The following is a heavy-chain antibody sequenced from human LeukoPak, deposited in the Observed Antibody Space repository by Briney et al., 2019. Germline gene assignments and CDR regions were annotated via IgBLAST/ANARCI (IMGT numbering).Heavy chain of an antibody. D-gene: IGHD2-15*01. CDR2: INPNSGGT. CDR3: ARLPGRRYCSGGSCYLGDY. J-gene: IGHJ4*02. V-gene: IGHV1-2*02. Sequence: ASVKVSCKASGYTFTGYYMHWVRQAPGQGLEWMGWINPNSGGTNYAQKFQGRVTMTRGTSISTAYMELSRLRSDDTAVYYCARLPGRRYCSGGSCYLGDYWGQGTLVTVSS. CDR1: GYTFTGYY.